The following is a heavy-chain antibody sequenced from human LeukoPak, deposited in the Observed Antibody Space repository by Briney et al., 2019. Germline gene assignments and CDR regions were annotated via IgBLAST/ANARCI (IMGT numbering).Heavy chain of an antibody. CDR3: TRPMVRGVIDY. Sequence: PGGSLRLSCTASGFTFGDYAMSWVRQAPGKGLEWVGFIRSKAYGGTTEYAASVKGRFTTSRDDSKSIAYLQMNSLKTEDTAVYYCTRPMVRGVIDYWGQGILVTVSS. D-gene: IGHD3-10*01. J-gene: IGHJ4*02. CDR2: IRSKAYGGTT. CDR1: GFTFGDYA. V-gene: IGHV3-49*04.